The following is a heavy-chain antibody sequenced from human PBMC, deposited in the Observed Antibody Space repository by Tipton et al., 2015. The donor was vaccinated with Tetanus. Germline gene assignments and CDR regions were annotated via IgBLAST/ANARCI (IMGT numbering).Heavy chain of an antibody. CDR2: VSYSGRT. CDR3: VRGRGLGAYSFGFEY. J-gene: IGHJ4*02. CDR1: GGSLRSSDYY. V-gene: IGHV4-39*02. Sequence: LRLSCIVSGGSLRSSDYYGAWVRQSPVKGLEWIGSVSYSGRTYYNPSLKSRVTMSVDTSKKDFSLNLKSVTAADTAVYYCVRGRGLGAYSFGFEYWGQGALVTVSS. D-gene: IGHD3-16*01.